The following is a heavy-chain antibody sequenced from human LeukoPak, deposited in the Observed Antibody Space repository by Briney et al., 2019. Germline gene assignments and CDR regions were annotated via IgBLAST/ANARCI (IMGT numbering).Heavy chain of an antibody. D-gene: IGHD3-10*01. CDR1: GGTFSSYA. CDR3: ARLRDPLGFGELSDWFDP. Sequence: ASVKVSCKASGGTFSSYAISWVRQAPGQGLEWMGRIIPILGIANYAQKFQGRVTITADKSTSTAYMELSSLRSEDTAVYYCARLRDPLGFGELSDWFDPWGQGTLVTVSS. J-gene: IGHJ5*02. V-gene: IGHV1-69*04. CDR2: IIPILGIA.